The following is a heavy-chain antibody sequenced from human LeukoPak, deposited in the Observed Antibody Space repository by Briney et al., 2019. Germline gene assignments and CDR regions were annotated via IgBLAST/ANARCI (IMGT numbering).Heavy chain of an antibody. CDR3: ARDHVYGGADY. D-gene: IGHD5/OR15-5a*01. CDR2: TSGDGITT. J-gene: IGHJ4*02. CDR1: GFTFHNYA. Sequence: GGSLRLSCAASGFTFHNYAIHCVRQAPGKGLEWVSLTSGDGITTYFADSVKGRFTISRDNSKSSLFLQMNSLRTEDTALYYCARDHVYGGADYWGQGTLVTVSS. V-gene: IGHV3-43*02.